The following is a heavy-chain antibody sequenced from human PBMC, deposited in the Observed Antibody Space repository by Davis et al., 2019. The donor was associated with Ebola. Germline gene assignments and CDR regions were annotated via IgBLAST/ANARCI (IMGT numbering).Heavy chain of an antibody. D-gene: IGHD1-26*01. CDR1: GFLFTSYA. Sequence: PGGSLRLSCTASGFLFTSYAIHWVRQAQGKGLEWVAMVSNDGRETKYADSVKGRFTISRDSSRNTLFLAMNTVKSEDTAVYYCARDRSVGAPKWGFDYWGQGTQVTVSS. CDR3: ARDRSVGAPKWGFDY. V-gene: IGHV3-30*04. CDR2: VSNDGRET. J-gene: IGHJ4*02.